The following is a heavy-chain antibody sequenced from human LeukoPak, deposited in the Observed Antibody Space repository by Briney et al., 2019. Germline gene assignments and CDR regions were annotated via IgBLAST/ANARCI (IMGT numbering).Heavy chain of an antibody. V-gene: IGHV1-8*01. CDR2: MNPKSGNT. J-gene: IGHJ6*03. D-gene: IGHD6-19*01. CDR3: ARRAVDNSYYYYMDV. Sequence: ASVKVSCKASGYTFISYDINWVRQATGQGLEWMGWMNPKSGNTGYAQKFQGRVTITRNTSISTAYMEVSSLRYEDTAVYYCARRAVDNSYYYYMDVWGKGTTVTVSS. CDR1: GYTFISYD.